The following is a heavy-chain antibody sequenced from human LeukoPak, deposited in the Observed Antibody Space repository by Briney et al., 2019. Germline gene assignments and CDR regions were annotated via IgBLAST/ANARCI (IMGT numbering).Heavy chain of an antibody. D-gene: IGHD6-6*01. V-gene: IGHV4-39*01. J-gene: IGHJ4*02. CDR2: IYYSGST. CDR3: ARRTQYSSSPE. Sequence: SETLSLTCTVSGGSISSSSYYWGWIRQPPGKGLEWIGSIYYSGSTYYNPSLKSRVTISVDTSRNQFSLKLSSVTAADTAVYYCARRTQYSSSPEWSQGTLVTVSS. CDR1: GGSISSSSYY.